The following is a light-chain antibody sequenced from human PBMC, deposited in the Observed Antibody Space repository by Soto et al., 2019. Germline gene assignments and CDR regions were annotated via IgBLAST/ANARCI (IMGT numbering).Light chain of an antibody. Sequence: EIVMTQSPATLSVSPGERATLSCRASQSVSSNLAWYQQKPGQAPRLLIYTASSRAPGIPDRFRGSGSGTDFTLSISRLEPEDFAVYYCHKYGPSPLTFGGGTKVEIK. CDR3: HKYGPSPLT. CDR1: QSVSSN. CDR2: TAS. V-gene: IGKV3-20*01. J-gene: IGKJ4*01.